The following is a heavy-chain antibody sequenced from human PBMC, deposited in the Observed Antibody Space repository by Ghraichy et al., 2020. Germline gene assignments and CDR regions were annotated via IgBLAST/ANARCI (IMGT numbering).Heavy chain of an antibody. Sequence: SETLSLTCTVSGGSVSGGDYYWTWIRQPPGKRLEWIGYIYYTGSTSYNPSLKSRVTISLHTSTNQFSLKLSSVSAADTAVYYCARWSFCSSTSCPALSRFDPWGQGTLVTVSS. CDR1: GGSVSGGDYY. J-gene: IGHJ5*02. D-gene: IGHD2-2*01. CDR3: ARWSFCSSTSCPALSRFDP. V-gene: IGHV4-61*08. CDR2: IYYTGST.